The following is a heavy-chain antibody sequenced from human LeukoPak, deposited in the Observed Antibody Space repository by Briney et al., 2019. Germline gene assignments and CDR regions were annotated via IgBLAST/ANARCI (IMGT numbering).Heavy chain of an antibody. CDR3: ARVGGGNYYYYGLDV. V-gene: IGHV4-59*01. D-gene: IGHD2-15*01. CDR1: GGSISSYY. J-gene: IGHJ6*02. Sequence: SSETLSLTCKVSGGSISSYYWSWIRQPPGKGLEWIGYIYYSGSTNYNPSLKSRVTISVDLSKSQFSLNLNSVTAADTAVYYCARVGGGNYYYYGLDVWGQGATVTVSS. CDR2: IYYSGST.